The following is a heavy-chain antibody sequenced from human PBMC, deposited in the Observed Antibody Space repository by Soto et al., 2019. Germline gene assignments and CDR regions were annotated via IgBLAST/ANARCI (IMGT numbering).Heavy chain of an antibody. CDR2: TSYSGEST. Sequence: EVQLLESGGGLAQPGGSLRLSCIASGFTISTYAMGWVRQAPGKGLEWVAVTSYSGESTYYPDSVKGRFTISRDTSKNTVYLQMNSLRAVETAVYYCVKDRLRGWRTHYDVLWGGMDVWGQGTAVTVSS. V-gene: IGHV3-23*01. CDR1: GFTISTYA. CDR3: VKDRLRGWRTHYDVLWGGMDV. D-gene: IGHD3-16*01. J-gene: IGHJ6*02.